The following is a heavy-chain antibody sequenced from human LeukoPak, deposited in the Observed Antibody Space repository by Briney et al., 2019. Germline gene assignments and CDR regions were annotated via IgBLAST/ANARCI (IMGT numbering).Heavy chain of an antibody. CDR1: GGSINNYY. D-gene: IGHD6-13*01. J-gene: IGHJ4*02. CDR2: IYYSGST. V-gene: IGHV4-59*01. Sequence: SETLSLTCTVSGGSINNYYWSWVRQPPGKGLEWIGYIYYSGSTNYNPSLKSRVTISVDTSKNQFSLKLSSVTAADTAVYYCARTRVGQQGTRGYYFDYWGQGTLVTVSS. CDR3: ARTRVGQQGTRGYYFDY.